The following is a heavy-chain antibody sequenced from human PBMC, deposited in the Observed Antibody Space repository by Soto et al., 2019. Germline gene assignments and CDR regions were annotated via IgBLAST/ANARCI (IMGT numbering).Heavy chain of an antibody. V-gene: IGHV3-7*01. J-gene: IGHJ6*03. Sequence: GGSLRLSCAASGFTFSSYWMSWVRQAPGKGLEWVANIKQDGSEKYYVDSVKGRFTISRDNAKNSLYLQMNSLRAEDTAVYYCARQMDRYCSGGSCYSSYYYYYYMDVWGKGTTVTVSS. CDR3: ARQMDRYCSGGSCYSSYYYYYYMDV. CDR2: IKQDGSEK. D-gene: IGHD2-15*01. CDR1: GFTFSSYW.